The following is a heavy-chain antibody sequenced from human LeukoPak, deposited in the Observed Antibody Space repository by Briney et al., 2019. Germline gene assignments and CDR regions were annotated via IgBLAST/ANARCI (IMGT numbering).Heavy chain of an antibody. Sequence: GGSLRLSCAASGFTFSSYAMHWVRQAPGKGLEWVADISYDGSNKYYADSVKGRFTISRDNSKNTLYLQMNSLRAEDTAVYYCERQSIATDYWGQGTLVTVSS. J-gene: IGHJ4*02. V-gene: IGHV3-30-3*01. CDR3: ERQSIATDY. D-gene: IGHD6-6*01. CDR1: GFTFSSYA. CDR2: ISYDGSNK.